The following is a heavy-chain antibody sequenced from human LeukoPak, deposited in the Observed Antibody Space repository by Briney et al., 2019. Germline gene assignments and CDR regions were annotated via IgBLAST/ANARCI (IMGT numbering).Heavy chain of an antibody. Sequence: GESLKISCQGPGYSFTSYWIGWVRQMPGKGLEWIGIIYPGDSDTRYSPSSHGQVTISADKSISTAYLHWSSLKASATAMYYCARWSGHLSVINYYYYYMDVWGKGTTVTVSS. D-gene: IGHD3-3*01. CDR1: GYSFTSYW. CDR3: ARWSGHLSVINYYYYYMDV. V-gene: IGHV5-51*01. J-gene: IGHJ6*03. CDR2: IYPGDSDT.